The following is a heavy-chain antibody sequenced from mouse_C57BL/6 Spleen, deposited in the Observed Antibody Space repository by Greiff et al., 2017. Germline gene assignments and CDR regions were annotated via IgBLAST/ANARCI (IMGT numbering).Heavy chain of an antibody. CDR3: ARSRTYYGNYLYFDY. Sequence: EVKLQESVAELVRPGASVKLSCTASGFNIKNTYMHWVKQRPEQGLEWIGRIDPANGNTKYAPKFQGKATITADTSSNTAYLQLSSLTSEDTAIYYCARSRTYYGNYLYFDYWGQGTTLTVSS. J-gene: IGHJ2*01. V-gene: IGHV14-3*01. CDR1: GFNIKNTY. CDR2: IDPANGNT. D-gene: IGHD2-10*01.